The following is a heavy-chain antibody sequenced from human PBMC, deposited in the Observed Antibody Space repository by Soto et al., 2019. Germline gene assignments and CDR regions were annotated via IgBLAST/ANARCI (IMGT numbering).Heavy chain of an antibody. Sequence: EVQLLESGGGLVQPGGSLRLSCAASGFTFSSYAMSWVRQAPGKGLEWVSTLSGSGGSTYYADSVKGRFTISRDNSKNTLYLQMNSLRAEDTAVYYCAQSLVPPKYYFDYWGQGTLVTVSS. V-gene: IGHV3-23*01. CDR1: GFTFSSYA. D-gene: IGHD2-2*01. J-gene: IGHJ4*02. CDR2: LSGSGGST. CDR3: AQSLVPPKYYFDY.